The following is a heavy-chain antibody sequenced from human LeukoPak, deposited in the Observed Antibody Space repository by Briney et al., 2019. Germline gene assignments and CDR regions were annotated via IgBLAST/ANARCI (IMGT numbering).Heavy chain of an antibody. V-gene: IGHV3-15*01. Sequence: GGSLRLSCADSGSTLSDFWFRWVRQAPGKGLEWVARIKAKIHGETIDYAAPVRGRFIISRDDSRNTVYLQMNSLKFEDTAMYSCTRRSNIWGRRTRVTVSS. D-gene: IGHD5-24*01. CDR2: IKAKIHGETI. CDR3: TRRSNI. CDR1: GSTLSDFW. J-gene: IGHJ1*01.